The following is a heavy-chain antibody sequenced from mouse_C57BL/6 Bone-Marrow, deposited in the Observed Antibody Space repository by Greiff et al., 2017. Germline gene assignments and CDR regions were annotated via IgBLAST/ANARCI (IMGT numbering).Heavy chain of an antibody. CDR3: ARDVETDFDY. J-gene: IGHJ2*01. CDR1: GYTFTSYW. Sequence: QVQLQQPGAELVKPGASVKLSCKASGYTFTSYWMQWVKQRPGQGLEWIGEIAPSDSYTNYNQKLPGKATLTVDTSSRTAYMPLSSLTSEDSAVYYCARDVETDFDYCGQGTTLTVSS. CDR2: IAPSDSYT. V-gene: IGHV1-50*01.